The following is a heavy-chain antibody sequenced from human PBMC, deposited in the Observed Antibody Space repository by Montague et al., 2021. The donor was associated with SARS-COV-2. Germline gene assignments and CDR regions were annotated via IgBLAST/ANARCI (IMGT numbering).Heavy chain of an antibody. CDR3: ASPNLGWYPQHGYYFDY. CDR1: GGSISSSSYY. CDR2: IYYSGST. D-gene: IGHD6-19*01. J-gene: IGHJ4*02. Sequence: SETLSLTCTVSGGSISSSSYYWGWIRQPPGKGLEWIGSIYYSGSTYYNPSLKSRVTISVDTSKNQFSLKLSSVTAADTAVYYCASPNLGWYPQHGYYFDYWGQGTLVTVSS. V-gene: IGHV4-39*01.